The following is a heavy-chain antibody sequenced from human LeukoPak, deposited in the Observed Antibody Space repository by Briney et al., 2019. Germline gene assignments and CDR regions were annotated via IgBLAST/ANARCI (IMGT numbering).Heavy chain of an antibody. CDR3: AVDTTMGDGAFDI. D-gene: IGHD5-18*01. Sequence: ASGKVSCKVSGYTLTELSMHWVRQAPGIGLEWMGGFDPEDGETFYAQRFQGRLTMTEDTSTDTAYMELSSLRSDDTAVYYCAVDTTMGDGAFDIWGQGTMVTVSS. CDR1: GYTLTELS. CDR2: FDPEDGET. J-gene: IGHJ3*02. V-gene: IGHV1-24*01.